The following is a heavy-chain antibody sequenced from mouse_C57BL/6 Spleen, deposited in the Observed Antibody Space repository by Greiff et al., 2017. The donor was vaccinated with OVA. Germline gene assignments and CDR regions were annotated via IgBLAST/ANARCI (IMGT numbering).Heavy chain of an antibody. Sequence: VQLQQSGPELVKPGASVKISCKASGYSFTGYYMNWVKQSPEKSLEWIGEINPSTGGTTYNQKFKAKATLTVDKSSSTAYMQLKSLTSEDSAVYYCARGEVAPYYFDYWGQGTTLTVSS. CDR3: ARGEVAPYYFDY. CDR1: GYSFTGYY. J-gene: IGHJ2*01. D-gene: IGHD1-1*01. V-gene: IGHV1-42*01. CDR2: INPSTGGT.